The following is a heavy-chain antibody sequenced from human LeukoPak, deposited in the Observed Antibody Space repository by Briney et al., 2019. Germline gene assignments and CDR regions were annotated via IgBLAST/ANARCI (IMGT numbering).Heavy chain of an antibody. CDR1: GSSISSYY. V-gene: IGHV4-59*01. CDR2: IYYSGST. Sequence: SETLSLTCTVSGSSISSYYWSWIRQPPGKGLEWIGYIYYSGSTNYNPSLKSRVTISVDTSKNQFSLKLSSVTAADTAVYYCARGVSLLWFGDVRWFDPWGQGTLVTVSS. J-gene: IGHJ5*02. D-gene: IGHD3-10*01. CDR3: ARGVSLLWFGDVRWFDP.